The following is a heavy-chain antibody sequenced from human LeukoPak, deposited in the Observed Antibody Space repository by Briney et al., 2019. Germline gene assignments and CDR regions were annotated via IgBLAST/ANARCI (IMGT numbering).Heavy chain of an antibody. Sequence: GGSLRLSCAASGFTFSSYEMNWVRQAPGKGLEWVSFIGTSSTIHYADSVKGRFTFSRDNAKNSLYLQMNSLRDEDTAVYYCARDGTAVTGNYHYGMDVWGQGTTVTVSS. CDR1: GFTFSSYE. D-gene: IGHD4-17*01. CDR3: ARDGTAVTGNYHYGMDV. J-gene: IGHJ6*02. CDR2: IGTSSTI. V-gene: IGHV3-48*03.